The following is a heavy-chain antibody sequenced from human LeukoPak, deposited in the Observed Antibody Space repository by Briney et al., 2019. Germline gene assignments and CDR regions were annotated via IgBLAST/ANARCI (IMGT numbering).Heavy chain of an antibody. CDR3: ARGGMATTGWGYRY. CDR1: GGSISSSSYY. D-gene: IGHD5-24*01. CDR2: IYHSGST. Sequence: PSETLSLTCTVSGGSISSSSYYWGWIRQPPGKGLEWIGGIYHSGSTNYNPSLKSRVTISVDTSKNQFSLKLSSVTAADTAVYYCARGGMATTGWGYRYWGQGTLVTVSS. V-gene: IGHV4-39*07. J-gene: IGHJ4*02.